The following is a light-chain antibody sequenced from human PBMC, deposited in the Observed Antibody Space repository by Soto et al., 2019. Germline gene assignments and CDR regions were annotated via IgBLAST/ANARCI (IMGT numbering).Light chain of an antibody. CDR3: QQYNSELWT. J-gene: IGKJ1*01. V-gene: IGKV1-5*03. CDR2: KAS. CDR1: QTISTW. Sequence: DIQMTQSPSTLSASVGDRVAITCRASQTISTWLAWYQQKPGKAPNLLIYKASTLRSGVPSRFSGSGSGTEFTLTISSLQPEDFATYYCQQYNSELWTFGQGTKVEIK.